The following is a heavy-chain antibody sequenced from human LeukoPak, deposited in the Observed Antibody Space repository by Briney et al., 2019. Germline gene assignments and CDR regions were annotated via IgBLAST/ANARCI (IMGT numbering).Heavy chain of an antibody. Sequence: SETLSLTCTVSGGSISSSSYYWGWIRQPPGKGLEWIGSIYYSGSTYYNPSLKSRVTISVDTPKNQFSLKLSSVTAADTAVYYCARRSMIVVAAFDYWGQGTLVTVSS. J-gene: IGHJ4*02. CDR3: ARRSMIVVAAFDY. V-gene: IGHV4-39*01. CDR1: GGSISSSSYY. D-gene: IGHD3-22*01. CDR2: IYYSGST.